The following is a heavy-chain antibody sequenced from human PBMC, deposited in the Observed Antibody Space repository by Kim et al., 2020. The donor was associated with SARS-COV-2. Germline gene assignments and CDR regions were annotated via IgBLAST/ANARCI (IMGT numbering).Heavy chain of an antibody. V-gene: IGHV3-30*03. CDR3: AREGDTSGLDV. D-gene: IGHD1-26*01. Sequence: NDSYADSVKGRFTISRDNFKNTLYLQMNSLRAEDTALYYCAREGDTSGLDVWGQGTTVTVSS. CDR2: ND. J-gene: IGHJ6*02.